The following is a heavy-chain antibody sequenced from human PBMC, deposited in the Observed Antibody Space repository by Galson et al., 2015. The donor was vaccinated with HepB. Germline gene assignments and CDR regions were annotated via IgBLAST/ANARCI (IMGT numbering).Heavy chain of an antibody. D-gene: IGHD1-26*01. Sequence: SLRLSCAASGFTFSSYAMHWVRQAPGKGLEWVAVISYDGSNKYYADSVKGRFTISRDNSKNTLYLQMNSLRAEDTAVYYCARGGGGPYSGSYYYFDYWGQGTLVTVSS. V-gene: IGHV3-30-3*01. CDR2: ISYDGSNK. CDR3: ARGGGGPYSGSYYYFDY. J-gene: IGHJ4*02. CDR1: GFTFSSYA.